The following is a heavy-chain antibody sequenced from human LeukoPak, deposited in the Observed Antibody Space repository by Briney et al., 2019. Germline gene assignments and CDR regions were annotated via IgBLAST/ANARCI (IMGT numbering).Heavy chain of an antibody. CDR3: ARVEYYGSGTYYIQYFQH. Sequence: SETLSLTCTVSGGSISSSSYYWGWVRQPPGKGLEWIGSIYYSGSTNYNPSLKSRVTISVDMSKNQFSLKLRSVTAADTAVYYCARVEYYGSGTYYIQYFQHWGQGTLVTVSS. CDR2: IYYSGST. J-gene: IGHJ1*01. V-gene: IGHV4-39*07. D-gene: IGHD3-10*01. CDR1: GGSISSSSYY.